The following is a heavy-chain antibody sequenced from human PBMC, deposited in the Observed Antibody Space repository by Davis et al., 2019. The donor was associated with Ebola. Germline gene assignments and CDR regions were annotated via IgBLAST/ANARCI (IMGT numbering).Heavy chain of an antibody. D-gene: IGHD4-17*01. CDR1: GFTFSSYG. CDR2: IWYDGSNK. J-gene: IGHJ6*02. V-gene: IGHV3-30*19. CDR3: ARGDTVTTFYYYGMDV. Sequence: GESLKISCAASGFTFSSYGMHWVRQAPGKGLEWVAVIWYDGSNKYYADSVKGRFTISRDNSKNTLYLQMNSLRAEDTAVYYCARGDTVTTFYYYGMDVWGQGTTVTVSS.